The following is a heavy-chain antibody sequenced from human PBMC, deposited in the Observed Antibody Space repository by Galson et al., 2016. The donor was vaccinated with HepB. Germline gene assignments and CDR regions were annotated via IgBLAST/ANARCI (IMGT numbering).Heavy chain of an antibody. J-gene: IGHJ3*02. Sequence: SLRLSCAASGFIFSNYWMHWVRQAPGKGLVWVSRIHSDGSTTSYADSVKGRFTVSRDNAKNSLYLQMNSLRDEDTAVYYCARDGGIPGAAFDIWGQGTMVTVSS. CDR1: GFIFSNYW. CDR3: ARDGGIPGAAFDI. D-gene: IGHD3-16*01. CDR2: IHSDGSTT. V-gene: IGHV3-74*01.